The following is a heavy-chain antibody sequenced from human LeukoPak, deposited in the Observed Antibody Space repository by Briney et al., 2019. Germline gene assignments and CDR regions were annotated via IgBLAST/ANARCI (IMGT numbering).Heavy chain of an antibody. CDR2: INPNSGGT. V-gene: IGHV1-2*02. CDR1: GYTFTGYY. Sequence: ASVKVSCKASGYTFTGYYMHWVRQAPGQGLEWMGWINPNSGGTNYAQKFQGRVTMTRDTSISTAYMELSRLRSDDTAVYYCARGSPTMVRGPHYYYYYMDVWGKGTTITVSS. J-gene: IGHJ6*03. CDR3: ARGSPTMVRGPHYYYYYMDV. D-gene: IGHD3-10*01.